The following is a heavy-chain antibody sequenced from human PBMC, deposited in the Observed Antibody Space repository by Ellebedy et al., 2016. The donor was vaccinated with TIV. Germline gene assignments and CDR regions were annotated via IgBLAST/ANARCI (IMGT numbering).Heavy chain of an antibody. V-gene: IGHV3-33*01. CDR2: VWYEGSDK. CDR1: GFTFSTYG. Sequence: PGGSLRLSCAASGFTFSTYGLHWVRQAPGKGLEWVAVVWYEGSDKYYADSVKGRFTISRDNSKNTLFLQMNSLRAEDTAVYYCARESCNNITCYFDYWGLGTLVTVSS. D-gene: IGHD2/OR15-2a*01. CDR3: ARESCNNITCYFDY. J-gene: IGHJ4*02.